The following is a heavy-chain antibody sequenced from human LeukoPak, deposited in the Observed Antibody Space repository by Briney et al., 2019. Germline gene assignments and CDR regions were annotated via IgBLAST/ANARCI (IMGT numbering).Heavy chain of an antibody. Sequence: PSETLSLTCTVPGGSISSSSYYWGWIRQPPGKGLEWIGSIYYSGSTYYNPSLKSRVTISVDTSKNQFSLKLSSVTAADTAVYYCARGGDYYDSSGIDYWGQGTLVTVSS. CDR2: IYYSGST. CDR3: ARGGDYYDSSGIDY. D-gene: IGHD3-22*01. J-gene: IGHJ4*02. V-gene: IGHV4-39*01. CDR1: GGSISSSSYY.